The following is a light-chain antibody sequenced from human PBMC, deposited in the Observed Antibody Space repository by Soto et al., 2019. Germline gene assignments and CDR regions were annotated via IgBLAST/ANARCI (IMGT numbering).Light chain of an antibody. CDR2: AAS. V-gene: IGKV1-27*01. Sequence: IQMTQSPSSLSVSVGDIFTITCRASQDIRNYLAWYQQKPGKVPKLLIYAASTLQSGVPSRFSGSGSGTEFTLTISSLQPDDFATYYCQQYNSYSWTFGQGTKVDI. CDR3: QQYNSYSWT. J-gene: IGKJ1*01. CDR1: QDIRNY.